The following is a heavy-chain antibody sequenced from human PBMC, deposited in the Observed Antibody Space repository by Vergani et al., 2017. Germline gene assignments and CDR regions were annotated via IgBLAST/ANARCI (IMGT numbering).Heavy chain of an antibody. CDR2: IWYDGSNK. CDR1: GFTFSSYG. J-gene: IGHJ5*02. CDR3: AKVGGYCSSTSCAPPGWFDP. D-gene: IGHD2-2*03. V-gene: IGHV3-33*06. Sequence: QVQLVESGGGVVQPGRSLRLSCAASGFTFSSYGMHWVRQAPGKGLEWVAVIWYDGSNKYYADSVKGRFTISRDNSKNTLYLQMNSLRAEDTAVYYCAKVGGYCSSTSCAPPGWFDPWGQGTLVTVSS.